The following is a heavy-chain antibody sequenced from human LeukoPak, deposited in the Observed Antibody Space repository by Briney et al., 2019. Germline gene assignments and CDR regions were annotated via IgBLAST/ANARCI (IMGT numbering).Heavy chain of an antibody. CDR2: IYYSGST. Sequence: SETLSLTWTVSGGSICSYYWSWIRQPPGKGLEWIGYIYYSGSTHYNPSLKSRVTISVDTSKNQFSLKLSSVTAADTAVYYCARDRSRIYDFEYWGQGTLVTVSS. D-gene: IGHD6-13*01. V-gene: IGHV4-59*12. J-gene: IGHJ4*02. CDR1: GGSICSYY. CDR3: ARDRSRIYDFEY.